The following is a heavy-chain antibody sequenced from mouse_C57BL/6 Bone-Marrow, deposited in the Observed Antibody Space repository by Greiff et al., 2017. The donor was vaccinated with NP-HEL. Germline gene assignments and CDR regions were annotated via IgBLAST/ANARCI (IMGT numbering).Heavy chain of an antibody. D-gene: IGHD1-3*01. Sequence: VQLQQSGAELARPGASVKLSCKASGYTFTSYGISWVKQRTGQGLEWIGEIYPSSGNTYYNEKFKGKATLTADKSSSTAYMELRSLTSEDSAVYFCARGDNAGGFDYWGQGTLVTVSA. V-gene: IGHV1-81*01. CDR2: IYPSSGNT. CDR1: GYTFTSYG. J-gene: IGHJ3*01. CDR3: ARGDNAGGFDY.